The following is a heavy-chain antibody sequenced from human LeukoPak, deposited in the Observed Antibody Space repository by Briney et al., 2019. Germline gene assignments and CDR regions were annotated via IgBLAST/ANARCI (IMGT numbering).Heavy chain of an antibody. D-gene: IGHD6-19*01. CDR2: ISGSGTI. V-gene: IGHV4-4*07. CDR3: AMTVAGNDY. Sequence: SETLSLTCTVSGGSINSYWSWIRQPAGKGLEWIGRISGSGTITYNPSLKSRVTISVDTSKNQFSLKLSSVTAADTAVYYCAMTVAGNDYWGQGTLVTVSS. J-gene: IGHJ4*02. CDR1: GGSINSY.